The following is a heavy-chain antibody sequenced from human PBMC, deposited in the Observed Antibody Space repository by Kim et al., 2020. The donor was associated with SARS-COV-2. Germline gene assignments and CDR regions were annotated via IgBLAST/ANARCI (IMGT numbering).Heavy chain of an antibody. CDR2: ISSSSTYI. CDR3: ARVRFPTGTFDI. V-gene: IGHV3-21*01. D-gene: IGHD3-3*01. J-gene: IGHJ3*02. Sequence: GGSLRLSCAASGFTFSDYIMNWVRQAPGKGLEWVSSISSSSTYIYYADSVKGRFTLSRDNAKNSLYLQMNSLRAEDTALYYCARVRFPTGTFDIWGQGTMVTVSS. CDR1: GFTFSDYI.